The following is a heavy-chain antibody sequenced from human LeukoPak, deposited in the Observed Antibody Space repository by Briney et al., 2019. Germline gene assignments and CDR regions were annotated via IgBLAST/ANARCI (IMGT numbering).Heavy chain of an antibody. J-gene: IGHJ4*02. CDR2: IKQDGGEI. Sequence: GGSLRLSCAASGFTFSRYWMSWVRQVPRKGLEWVANIKQDGGEIYYVDSVKGRFTISRDNAKNSLHLQMNSLRAEDTAVYYCARGWSRNSYYFQWGQGTLVTVSS. CDR3: ARGWSRNSYYFQ. CDR1: GFTFSRYW. D-gene: IGHD3-10*01. V-gene: IGHV3-7*03.